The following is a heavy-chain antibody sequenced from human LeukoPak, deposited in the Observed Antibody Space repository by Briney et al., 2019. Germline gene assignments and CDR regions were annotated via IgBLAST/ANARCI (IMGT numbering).Heavy chain of an antibody. Sequence: GGSLRLSCAASGFTFSSYWMSWVRQAPGKGLEWVANIKQDGSEKYYVDSVKGRFTISRDNAKNSLYLQMNSLRAEDTDVYYCARGIVVVTASLLLSYGMDVWGQGTTVTVSS. V-gene: IGHV3-7*01. CDR1: GFTFSSYW. J-gene: IGHJ6*02. CDR3: ARGIVVVTASLLLSYGMDV. D-gene: IGHD2-21*02. CDR2: IKQDGSEK.